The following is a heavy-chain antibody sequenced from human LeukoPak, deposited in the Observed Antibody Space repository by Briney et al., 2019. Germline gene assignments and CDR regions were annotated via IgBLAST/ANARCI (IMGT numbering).Heavy chain of an antibody. D-gene: IGHD7-27*01. CDR1: GFTFSRYG. CDR3: AREGNWDLDY. V-gene: IGHV3-48*01. Sequence: PGGSLRLSCSASGFTFSRYGMHWVRQAPGKGLEWLSYISTSGTAIYYADSVKGRFTISRDNAKNSLYLQMNSLRAEDTAAYYCAREGNWDLDYWGQGTLVTVSS. J-gene: IGHJ4*02. CDR2: ISTSGTAI.